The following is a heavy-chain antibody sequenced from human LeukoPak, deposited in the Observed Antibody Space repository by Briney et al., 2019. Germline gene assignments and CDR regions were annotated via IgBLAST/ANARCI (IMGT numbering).Heavy chain of an antibody. CDR3: ARYCSSTSCTYYYYYGMDV. Sequence: PSETLSLTCTVSGGSISSGGYYWSWIRQHPGKGLEWIGYIYYSGSTYYNTSLKSRVTISVDTSKNQFSLKLSSVTAADTAVYYCARYCSSTSCTYYYYYGMDVWGKGTTVTVSS. CDR2: IYYSGST. CDR1: GGSISSGGYY. D-gene: IGHD2-2*01. J-gene: IGHJ6*04. V-gene: IGHV4-31*03.